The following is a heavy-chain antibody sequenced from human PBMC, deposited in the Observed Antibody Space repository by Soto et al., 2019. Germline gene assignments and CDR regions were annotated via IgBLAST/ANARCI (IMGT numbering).Heavy chain of an antibody. CDR2: IRSKAYGGTT. Sequence: LSLSCTASGFTFGDYAMSWVRQAPGKGLEWVGFIRSKAYGGTTEYAESVKGRFTISRDDSKSIAYLHMNSLKTEDTAVYYCTTSRESYYDFWSGYYYGMDVWGQGTTVTVSS. CDR1: GFTFGDYA. CDR3: TTSRESYYDFWSGYYYGMDV. D-gene: IGHD3-3*01. J-gene: IGHJ6*01. V-gene: IGHV3-49*04.